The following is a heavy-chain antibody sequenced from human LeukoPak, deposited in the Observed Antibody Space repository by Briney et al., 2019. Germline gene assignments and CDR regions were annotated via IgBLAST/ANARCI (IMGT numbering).Heavy chain of an antibody. Sequence: ASVKVSCKASGYTFTNFGISWIRQAPGQGLEWMGWISPYNGNTNYAQKFQGRVTMTTETSTATAYMELWSLRSDDTAVYYCASGIAAAILDYWGQGTLVTVSS. D-gene: IGHD6-13*01. CDR1: GYTFTNFG. CDR2: ISPYNGNT. CDR3: ASGIAAAILDY. V-gene: IGHV1-18*01. J-gene: IGHJ4*02.